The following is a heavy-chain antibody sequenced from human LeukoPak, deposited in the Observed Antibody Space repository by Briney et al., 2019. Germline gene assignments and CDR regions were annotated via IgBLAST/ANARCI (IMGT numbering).Heavy chain of an antibody. Sequence: GESLKISCKGSGYRFTSYWIGWVRRMPGKGLEWMGLIYAGDSNTRYRPSFQGQVTISVDKSISTAYLQWSSLKASDTAMYYCARLEGDLYCTSTRCFYDYWGQGTLVTVSP. J-gene: IGHJ4*02. CDR3: ARLEGDLYCTSTRCFYDY. CDR1: GYRFTSYW. CDR2: IYAGDSNT. D-gene: IGHD2-2*01. V-gene: IGHV5-51*01.